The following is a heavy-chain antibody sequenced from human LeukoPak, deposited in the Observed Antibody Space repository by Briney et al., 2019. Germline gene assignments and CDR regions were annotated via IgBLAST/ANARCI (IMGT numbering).Heavy chain of an antibody. V-gene: IGHV3-74*01. CDR2: MNNDGSGT. J-gene: IGHJ2*01. CDR1: GLTLSNYW. D-gene: IGHD2-21*01. CDR3: AREIMVSREWYFDL. Sequence: GGSLRLSCAASGLTLSNYWMHWVRHAPGKGLVWVSRMNNDGSGTTYADSVRGRFTISRDNAKNTLYLQMNSLRVEDTAVYFCAREIMVSREWYFDLWGRGTLVTVAS.